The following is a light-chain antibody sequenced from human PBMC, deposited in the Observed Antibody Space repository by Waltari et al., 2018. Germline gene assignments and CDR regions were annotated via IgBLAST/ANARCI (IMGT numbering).Light chain of an antibody. CDR3: QHYYNFPWT. J-gene: IGKJ1*01. V-gene: IGKV1D-8*03. CDR1: QGISTY. CDR2: GAS. Sequence: VIWMTQSPSLLSASPGDRVTITCRMSQGISTYLAWYQQKPGRAPSLLIYGASILHSGVPSRFSGRGSGTDFTLTISCLQSEDVATYYCQHYYNFPWTFGQGTKVEIK.